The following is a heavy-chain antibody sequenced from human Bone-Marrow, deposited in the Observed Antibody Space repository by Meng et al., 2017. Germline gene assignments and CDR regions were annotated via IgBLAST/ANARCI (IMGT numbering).Heavy chain of an antibody. CDR3: ARVVFIGGYQLLDY. V-gene: IGHV3-33*01. CDR2: IWYDGSNK. J-gene: IGHJ4*02. Sequence: GGSLRLSCAASGFTVSSNYMSWVRQAPGRGLEWVAVIWYDGSNKYYADSVKGRFTISRDNSKNTLYLQMNSLRAEDTAVYYCARVVFIGGYQLLDYWGQGTLVTVSS. D-gene: IGHD2-2*01. CDR1: GFTVSSNY.